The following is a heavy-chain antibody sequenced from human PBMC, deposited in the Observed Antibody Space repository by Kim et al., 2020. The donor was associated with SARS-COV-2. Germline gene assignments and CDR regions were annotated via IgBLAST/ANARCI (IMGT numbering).Heavy chain of an antibody. Sequence: GTTNSKPSLQSRVTISVDTSKNQFSLKLSSVTAADTAVYYCARTTYYFDYWGQGTLVTVSS. CDR2: GTT. CDR3: ARTTYYFDY. V-gene: IGHV4-4*09. J-gene: IGHJ4*02.